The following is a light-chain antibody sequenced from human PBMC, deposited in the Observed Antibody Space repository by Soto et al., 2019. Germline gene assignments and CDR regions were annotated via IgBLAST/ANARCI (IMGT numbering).Light chain of an antibody. CDR2: KAS. V-gene: IGKV1-5*03. CDR1: QSISSW. J-gene: IGKJ1*01. Sequence: VXITCRASQSISSWLSWYQQKPGKAPKLLIYKASSLESGVPSRFSGSGSGTEFTLTISSLQPDDFATYYCQQYNSYSGTFGQGTKVDIK. CDR3: QQYNSYSGT.